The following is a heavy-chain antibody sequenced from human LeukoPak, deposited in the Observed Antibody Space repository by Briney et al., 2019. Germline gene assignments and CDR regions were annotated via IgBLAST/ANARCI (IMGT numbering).Heavy chain of an antibody. CDR3: AGHYDYGSGSYFSPWYYFDY. CDR2: ISSSSSYI. CDR1: GFTFSIYS. J-gene: IGHJ4*02. V-gene: IGHV3-21*01. D-gene: IGHD3-10*01. Sequence: GGSLRLSCAASGFTFSIYSMNWVRQAPGKGLEWVSSISSSSSYIYYADSVKGRFTISRDNAKNSLYLQMNSLRAEDTAVYYCAGHYDYGSGSYFSPWYYFDYWGQGTLVTVSS.